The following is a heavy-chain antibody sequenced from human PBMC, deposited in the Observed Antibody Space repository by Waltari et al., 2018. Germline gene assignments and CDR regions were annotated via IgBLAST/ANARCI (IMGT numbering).Heavy chain of an antibody. J-gene: IGHJ4*02. V-gene: IGHV3-30*18. Sequence: QVHLVESGGGVVQPGGSLRLSCEVSGFSFSNVAMHWVRRVPGKGLEWVALISYDGSHKFYAESVGGRFTISRDNSKNTVYLQMNDLRAEDTAVFYCAKAGITLVRDYFDYWGLGTLVTVSS. D-gene: IGHD3-10*01. CDR2: ISYDGSHK. CDR3: AKAGITLVRDYFDY. CDR1: GFSFSNVA.